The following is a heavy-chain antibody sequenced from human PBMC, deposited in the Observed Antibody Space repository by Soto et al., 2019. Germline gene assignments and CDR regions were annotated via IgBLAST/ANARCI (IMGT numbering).Heavy chain of an antibody. CDR1: GGSISSSSYY. CDR3: ARPRGMVRGVYDAFDI. J-gene: IGHJ3*02. Sequence: QLQLQESGPGLVKPSETLSLTCTVSGGSISSSSYYWGWIRQPPGKGLEWIGSIYYSGSTYYNPSLKSRVTISVDTSKNQFSLKLSSVTAADTAVYYCARPRGMVRGVYDAFDIWGQGTMVTVSS. D-gene: IGHD3-10*01. V-gene: IGHV4-39*01. CDR2: IYYSGST.